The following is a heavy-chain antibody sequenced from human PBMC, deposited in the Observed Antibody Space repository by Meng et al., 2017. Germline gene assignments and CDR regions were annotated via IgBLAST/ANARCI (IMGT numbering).Heavy chain of an antibody. CDR2: IYYSGGT. CDR3: ARDPGYYYDSSGYYELGYFDY. V-gene: IGHV4-59*01. D-gene: IGHD3-22*01. J-gene: IGHJ4*02. CDR1: GGSISSYY. Sequence: SETLSLTCTVSGGSISSYYWSWIRQPPGKGLEWIGYIYYSGGTNYNPSLKSRVTISVDTSKNQFSLKLSSVTAADTAVYYCARDPGYYYDSSGYYELGYFDYWGQGTLVTVSS.